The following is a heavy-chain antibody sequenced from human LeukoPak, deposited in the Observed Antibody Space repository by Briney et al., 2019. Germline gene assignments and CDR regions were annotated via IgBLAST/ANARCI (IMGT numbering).Heavy chain of an antibody. V-gene: IGHV4-4*07. J-gene: IGHJ6*03. D-gene: IGHD3-10*01. CDR3: ARAVRLWFGEADYMDV. Sequence: SETLSLTCTVSGGSISSYYWSWIRQPAGKGLEWIGRIYTSGSTNYNPSLKSRVTISVDTSKNQFSLKLSSVTAADSAVYYCARAVRLWFGEADYMDVWGKGTTVTISS. CDR1: GGSISSYY. CDR2: IYTSGST.